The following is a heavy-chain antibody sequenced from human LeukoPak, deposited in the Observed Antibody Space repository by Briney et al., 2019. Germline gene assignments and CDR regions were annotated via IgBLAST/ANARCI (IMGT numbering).Heavy chain of an antibody. CDR2: IYHSGST. V-gene: IGHV4-30-2*01. J-gene: IGHJ4*02. D-gene: IGHD1-26*01. Sequence: PSETLSLTCTVSGGSISSGGYYWSWIRQPPGKGLEWIGYIYHSGSTYYNPSLKSRVTISVDRSKNQFSLKLSSVTAADTAVYYCARALYKWEPLHSPRFYYFDYWGQGTLVTVSS. CDR1: GGSISSGGYY. CDR3: ARALYKWEPLHSPRFYYFDY.